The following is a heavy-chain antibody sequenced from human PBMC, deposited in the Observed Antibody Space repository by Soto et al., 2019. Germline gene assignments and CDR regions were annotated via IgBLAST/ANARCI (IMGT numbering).Heavy chain of an antibody. J-gene: IGHJ4*02. D-gene: IGHD4-17*01. V-gene: IGHV3-30*18. CDR3: AKDLLLTTITTVGD. CDR2: ISYDGNNK. Sequence: GGSLRLSCAASGFIFSTYGMHWVRQAPGKGLEWLSVISYDGNNKYYADSVKGRFTISRDNSKNTLWLQMDSLRTEDTAVYYCAKDLLLTTITTVGDWGQGTLVTVSS. CDR1: GFIFSTYG.